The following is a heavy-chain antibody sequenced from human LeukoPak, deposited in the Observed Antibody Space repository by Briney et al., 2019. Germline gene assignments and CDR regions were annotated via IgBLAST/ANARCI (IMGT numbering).Heavy chain of an antibody. V-gene: IGHV4-38-2*02. J-gene: IGHJ4*02. CDR3: ARVRDCSSTTCYGPYFDY. CDR2: MYHSGST. Sequence: SETLSLTCTVSGYPISSGYYWGCIRQPPGKGLEWIASMYHSGSTYHNPSLKSRVTISVDKSKNQFSLKLTSVTAADTAVYYCARVRDCSSTTCYGPYFDYWGQGTLVTVSS. CDR1: GYPISSGYY. D-gene: IGHD2-2*01.